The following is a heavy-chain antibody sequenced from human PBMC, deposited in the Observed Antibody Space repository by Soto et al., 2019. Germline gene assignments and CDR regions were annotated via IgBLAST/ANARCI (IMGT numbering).Heavy chain of an antibody. V-gene: IGHV3-48*02. CDR2: IRSDSSGI. Sequence: EVQLVESGGGLVQPGGSLRLSCAASGFTFSNYNMNWLRQAPGKGLEWVACIRSDSSGIFYADAVRGRFTMSRDNAKTSLYLKINRLTEEDRAVSFCATDQNWSSDYWGQGILVAVSS. CDR1: GFTFSNYN. CDR3: ATDQNWSSDY. J-gene: IGHJ4*02.